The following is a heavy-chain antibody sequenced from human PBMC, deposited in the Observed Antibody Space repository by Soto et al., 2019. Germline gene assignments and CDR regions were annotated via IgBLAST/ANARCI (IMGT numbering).Heavy chain of an antibody. J-gene: IGHJ4*02. Sequence: QLQLQESGSGLVKPSQTLSLTCAVSGGSISSGGYSWSWIRQPPGKGLEWIGYIYHSGSTYYNPSLKGGFTISVDRSKNQFSLKLGSVPAADAAVYYCAGGLVTTLNYGGQGTLVPVPS. CDR2: IYHSGST. CDR3: AGGLVTTLNY. D-gene: IGHD4-17*01. V-gene: IGHV4-30-2*01. CDR1: GGSISSGGYS.